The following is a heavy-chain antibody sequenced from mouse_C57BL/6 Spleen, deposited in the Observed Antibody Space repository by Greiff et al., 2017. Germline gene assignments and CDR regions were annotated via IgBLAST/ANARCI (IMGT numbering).Heavy chain of an antibody. Sequence: EVQLQQSGPELVKPGASVKISCKASGYTFTDYYMNWVKQRHGKRLEWIGDINPKNGGPSYNQKFKGKATLTVDKSVSTGYMELRILTSEDAAGYYCAIYGSSPYYYAMDDWGQGTSVTVSS. CDR1: GYTFTDYY. CDR2: INPKNGGP. D-gene: IGHD1-1*01. J-gene: IGHJ4*01. V-gene: IGHV1-26*01. CDR3: AIYGSSPYYYAMDD.